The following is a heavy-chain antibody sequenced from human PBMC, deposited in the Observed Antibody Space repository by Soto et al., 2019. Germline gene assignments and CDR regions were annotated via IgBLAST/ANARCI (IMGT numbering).Heavy chain of an antibody. D-gene: IGHD6-19*01. CDR2: IKQDGSEK. V-gene: IGHV3-7*03. J-gene: IGHJ6*02. CDR1: GFTFSSYW. CDR3: ARVLTQLNIAVAGPPVAYYYGMDV. Sequence: LRLSCAASGFTFSSYWMSWVRQAPGKGLEWVANIKQDGSEKYYVDSVKGRFTISRDNAKNSLYLQMNSLRAEDTAVYYCARVLTQLNIAVAGPPVAYYYGMDVWGQGTTVTVSS.